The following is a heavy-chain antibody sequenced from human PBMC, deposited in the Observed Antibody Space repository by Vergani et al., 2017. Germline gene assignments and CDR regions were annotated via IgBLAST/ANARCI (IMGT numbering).Heavy chain of an antibody. D-gene: IGHD3-9*01. CDR2: INPSGGHT. CDR1: GYTFSNYY. J-gene: IGHJ4*02. V-gene: IGHV1-46*03. Sequence: QVQVVQSGAEVKKSGASVKVSCKTSGYTFSNYYMHWVRQAPGQGLEWMGIINPSGGHTNYAQKFQGRVTMTSDTSTSTDYMELSSLRSEDTAIYYCARGDYGILTGYRYRGQGTLVTVSA. CDR3: ARGDYGILTGYRY.